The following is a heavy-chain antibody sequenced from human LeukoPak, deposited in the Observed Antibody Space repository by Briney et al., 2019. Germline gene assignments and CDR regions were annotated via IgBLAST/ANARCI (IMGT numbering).Heavy chain of an antibody. Sequence: SETLSLTCAVYGGSFSGYYWSWIRQPPGKGLEWIGEINHSGSTNYNPSLKSRVTISVDTSKNQFSLKLSSVTAADTAVYYCARRIVVVPAAINYGMDVWGQGTTVTVSS. CDR3: ARRIVVVPAAINYGMDV. V-gene: IGHV4-34*01. CDR2: INHSGST. J-gene: IGHJ6*02. CDR1: GGSFSGYY. D-gene: IGHD2-2*01.